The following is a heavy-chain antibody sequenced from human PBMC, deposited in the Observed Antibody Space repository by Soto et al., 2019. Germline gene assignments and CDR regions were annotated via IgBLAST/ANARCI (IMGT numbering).Heavy chain of an antibody. Sequence: GGSLRLSCAASGFIASTSYIFWVRQAPGKGLEWVAVTYTSGSADYADSVKGKITSSREESKNTLYLQMNSLRAEDTAVYYCARDPPSTSDYGLDVWGQGTTVTVSS. CDR1: GFIASTSY. CDR2: TYTSGSA. J-gene: IGHJ6*02. D-gene: IGHD3-16*01. CDR3: ARDPPSTSDYGLDV. V-gene: IGHV3-66*01.